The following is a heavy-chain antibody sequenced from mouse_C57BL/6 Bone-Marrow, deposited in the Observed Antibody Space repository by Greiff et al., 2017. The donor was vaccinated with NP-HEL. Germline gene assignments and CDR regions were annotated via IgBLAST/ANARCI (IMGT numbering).Heavy chain of an antibody. J-gene: IGHJ2*01. Sequence: QVQLQQSGAELVKPGASVKVSCKASGYTFTSYWMHWVKQRPGQGLEWIGNINPSNGGTNYNEKFKSKATLTVDKSSSTAYMQLSNLTSEDSAVYYCARPSTVAFDYWGQGTTLTVSS. V-gene: IGHV1-53*01. D-gene: IGHD1-1*01. CDR1: GYTFTSYW. CDR2: INPSNGGT. CDR3: ARPSTVAFDY.